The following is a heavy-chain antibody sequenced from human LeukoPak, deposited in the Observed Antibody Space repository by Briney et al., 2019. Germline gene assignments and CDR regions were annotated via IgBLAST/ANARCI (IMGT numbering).Heavy chain of an antibody. CDR1: GGSFSGYY. J-gene: IGHJ4*02. CDR2: INHSGST. D-gene: IGHD3-16*01. Sequence: SETLSLTCAVYGGSFSGYYWSWIRQPPGKGLEWIGEINHSGSTNYNPSLKSRVTISVDTSKNQFSLKLSSVTAADTAVYYCARRRWGGYYFDYWGQGTLVTVSS. V-gene: IGHV4-34*01. CDR3: ARRRWGGYYFDY.